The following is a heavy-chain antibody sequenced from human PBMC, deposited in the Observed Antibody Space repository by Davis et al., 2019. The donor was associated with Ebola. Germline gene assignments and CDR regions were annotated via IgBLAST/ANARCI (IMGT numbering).Heavy chain of an antibody. CDR2: INGNNGYT. V-gene: IGHV1-3*01. J-gene: IGHJ5*01. CDR1: GYTFNNYF. D-gene: IGHD1-26*01. Sequence: AASVKVSCKASGYTFNNYFMHWVRQAPGQRLEWLGWINGNNGYTEFAQTLQDRVTITRDTSANTAYLELSSLRSEDTAVYYCTKGGYSGRYYPFDSWGQGTLVTVSS. CDR3: TKGGYSGRYYPFDS.